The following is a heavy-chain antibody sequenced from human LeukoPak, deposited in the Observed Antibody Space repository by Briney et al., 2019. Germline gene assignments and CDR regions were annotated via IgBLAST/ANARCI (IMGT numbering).Heavy chain of an antibody. CDR1: GGSISSGSYY. CDR2: IYTSGST. V-gene: IGHV4-61*02. J-gene: IGHJ4*02. CDR3: ARAPRAAAGTAFDY. D-gene: IGHD6-13*01. Sequence: PSETLSLTCTVSGGSISSGSYYWSWIRQPAGKGLEWIGRIYTSGSTNYNPSLKSRVTISVDTSKNQFSLKLTSVTAADTAVYHWARAPRAAAGTAFDYWGEGTLETVSS.